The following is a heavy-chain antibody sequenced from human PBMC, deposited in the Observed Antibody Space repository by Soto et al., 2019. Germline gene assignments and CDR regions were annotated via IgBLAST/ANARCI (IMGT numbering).Heavy chain of an antibody. CDR3: ARVARMTMVRGVIKHAFDI. J-gene: IGHJ3*02. V-gene: IGHV4-59*01. CDR2: IYYSGST. D-gene: IGHD3-10*01. Sequence: SETLSLTCTVSGGSISSYYWSWIRQPPGKGLEWIGYIYYSGSTNYNPSLKSRVTISVDTSKNQFSLKLSYVTAADTAVYYCARVARMTMVRGVIKHAFDIWGQGTMVTVSS. CDR1: GGSISSYY.